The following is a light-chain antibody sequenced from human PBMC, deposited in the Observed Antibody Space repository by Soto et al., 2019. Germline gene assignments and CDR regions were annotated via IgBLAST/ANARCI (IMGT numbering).Light chain of an antibody. J-gene: IGLJ2*01. CDR2: DVS. CDR3: SSYTGSSTLDVV. CDR1: SSDVGGYNY. V-gene: IGLV2-14*01. Sequence: QYALTQPASVSESPGQSITISCTGTSSDVGGYNYVSWYQQHPGKALKLMIYDVSNRPSGVSNRFSGSKSGNTASLTISGRQAEDEADYYCSSYTGSSTLDVVFGGGTKLTVL.